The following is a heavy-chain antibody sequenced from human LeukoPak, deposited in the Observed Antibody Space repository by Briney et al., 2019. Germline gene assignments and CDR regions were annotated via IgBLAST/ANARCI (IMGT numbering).Heavy chain of an antibody. Sequence: PPRSLRPASPAATLTFSSNSMSCVSPAPGEWLGWDSSSSSSSSYIYYAESVKDRFKISRDNAKNSLYLQMNSLRAEDTAVYYCARGALYDILTGFDLNYWGQGTLVTVSS. V-gene: IGHV3-21*01. J-gene: IGHJ4*02. CDR2: SSSSSSYI. D-gene: IGHD3-9*01. CDR1: TLTFSSNS. CDR3: ARGALYDILTGFDLNY.